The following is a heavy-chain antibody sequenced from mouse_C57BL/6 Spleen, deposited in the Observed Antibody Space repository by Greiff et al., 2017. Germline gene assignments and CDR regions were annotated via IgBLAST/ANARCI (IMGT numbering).Heavy chain of an antibody. CDR3: ARRALTVVNAMDY. J-gene: IGHJ4*01. V-gene: IGHV5-12*01. Sequence: DVKLVESGGGLVQPGGSLKLSCAASGFTFSDYYMYWVRQTPEKRLEWVAYISNGGGSTYYPDTVKGRFTISRDNAKNTLYLQMSRLKSEDTAMYYCARRALTVVNAMDYWGQGTSVTVAS. CDR1: GFTFSDYY. CDR2: ISNGGGST. D-gene: IGHD1-1*01.